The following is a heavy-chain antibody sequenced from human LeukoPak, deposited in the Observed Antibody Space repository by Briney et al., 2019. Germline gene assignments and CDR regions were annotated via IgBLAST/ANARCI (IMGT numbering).Heavy chain of an antibody. D-gene: IGHD1-26*01. CDR1: GGSISSSSYY. CDR2: IYYSGST. Sequence: PSETLSLTCTVSGGSISSSSYYWGWIRQPPGKGLEWIGSIYYSGSTYYNPSLKSRVTISVDTSKNQFSLKLSSVTAADTAVYYCATTDIVEATNAFDIWGQGTMVTVSS. V-gene: IGHV4-39*01. J-gene: IGHJ3*02. CDR3: ATTDIVEATNAFDI.